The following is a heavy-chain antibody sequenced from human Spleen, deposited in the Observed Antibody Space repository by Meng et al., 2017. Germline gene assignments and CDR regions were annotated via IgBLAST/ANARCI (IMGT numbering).Heavy chain of an antibody. CDR3: ARLMATLDAFDI. CDR1: GGSVSSTSHY. V-gene: IGHV4-31*01. CDR2: IYYSGST. Sequence: LRLSCTVSGGSVSSTSHYWSWIRQPPGKGLEWIGYIYYSGSTYYNPSLKSLVTISVDTSKNQFSLKLSSVTAADTAVYYCARLMATLDAFDIWGQGTMVTVSS. D-gene: IGHD5-24*01. J-gene: IGHJ3*02.